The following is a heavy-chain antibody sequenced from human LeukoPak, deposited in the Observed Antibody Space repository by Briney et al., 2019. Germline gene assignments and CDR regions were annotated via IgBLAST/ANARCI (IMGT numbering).Heavy chain of an antibody. J-gene: IGHJ4*02. CDR2: IIPIFGTA. CDR1: GGTFSSYA. D-gene: IGHD3-22*01. Sequence: GSSVKVSCKASGGTFSSYAIGWVRQAPGQGLEWMGGIIPIFGTANYAQKFQGRVTITADESTSTAYMELSSLRSEDTAVYYCARVLTYYYDSSGYPFDYWGQGTLVTVSS. CDR3: ARVLTYYYDSSGYPFDY. V-gene: IGHV1-69*01.